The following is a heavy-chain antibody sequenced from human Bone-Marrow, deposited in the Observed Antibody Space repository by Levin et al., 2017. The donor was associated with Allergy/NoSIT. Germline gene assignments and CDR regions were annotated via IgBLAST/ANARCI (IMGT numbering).Heavy chain of an antibody. CDR2: IYYSGST. V-gene: IGHV4-59*01. CDR3: AIGVLRGGSSGYAP. D-gene: IGHD3-22*01. CDR1: GGSISDYY. Sequence: SETLSLTCTVSGGSISDYYWSWIRQPPGKGLEWIGYIYYSGSTNSNPSLKSRVTISVDRSKNNFSLTLSTVTAADTAVYYCAIGVLRGGSSGYAPWGQGTMVTVSS. J-gene: IGHJ3*01.